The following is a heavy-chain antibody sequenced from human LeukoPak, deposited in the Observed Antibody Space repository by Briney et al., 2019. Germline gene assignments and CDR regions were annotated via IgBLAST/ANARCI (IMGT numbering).Heavy chain of an antibody. CDR2: VNPNSGNT. CDR1: GYTFPRYD. CDR3: ARVAVDYYDFWSGYYYYYYGMDV. J-gene: IGHJ6*02. Sequence: ASVKVSCKASGYTFPRYDINWVRQATGQGLEWMGWVNPNSGNTGYAQKFQGRVTMTRNTSISTAYMELSSLRSEDTAVYYCARVAVDYYDFWSGYYYYYYGMDVWGQGTTVTVSS. D-gene: IGHD3-3*01. V-gene: IGHV1-8*01.